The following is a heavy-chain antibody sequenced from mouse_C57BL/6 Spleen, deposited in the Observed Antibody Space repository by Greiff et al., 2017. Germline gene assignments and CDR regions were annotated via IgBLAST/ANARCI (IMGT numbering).Heavy chain of an antibody. J-gene: IGHJ4*01. CDR3: ARPDDYDCYAMDY. CDR2: FHPYNDDT. CDR1: GYTFTTYP. D-gene: IGHD2-4*01. V-gene: IGHV1-47*01. Sequence: VQLQQSGAELVKPGASVKMSCKASGYTFTTYPLEWMKQNPGQSLEWIGNFHPYNDDTKYNEKFKGKATLTVDKSSSTVYLELSRLTSDDSAVYYGARPDDYDCYAMDYWGQGTSVTVSS.